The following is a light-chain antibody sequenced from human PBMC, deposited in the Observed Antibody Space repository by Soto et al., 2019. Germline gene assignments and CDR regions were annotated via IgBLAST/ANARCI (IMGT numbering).Light chain of an antibody. J-gene: IGKJ5*01. CDR3: QQYDSSPIT. CDR2: GAS. CDR1: QSVSSSY. V-gene: IGKV3-20*01. Sequence: EIVLTQSPVTLSVSPGERATLSCRASQSVSSSYLAWYQQKPGQAPRLLIYGASSSATGIPDRFSGSGSGTDFTLNISRLEPEDFAVYYCQQYDSSPITFGQGTRLEIK.